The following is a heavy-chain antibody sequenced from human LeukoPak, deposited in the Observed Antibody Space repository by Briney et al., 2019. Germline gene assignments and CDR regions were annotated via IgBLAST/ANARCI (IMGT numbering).Heavy chain of an antibody. J-gene: IGHJ6*02. V-gene: IGHV3-33*01. CDR1: GFTFSSYG. CDR2: IWYDGSNK. Sequence: GGSLRLSCAASGFTFSSYGMHWVRQAPGKGLEWVAVIWYDGSNKYYADSVKGRFTISRDNSKNTLYLQMNSLRAEDTAVYYCARDGAAMVSYYYYYGMDVWGQGTTVTVSS. CDR3: ARDGAAMVSYYYYYGMDV. D-gene: IGHD5-18*01.